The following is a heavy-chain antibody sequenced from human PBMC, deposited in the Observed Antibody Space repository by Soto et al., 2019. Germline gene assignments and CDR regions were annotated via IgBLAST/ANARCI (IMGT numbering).Heavy chain of an antibody. CDR1: GDSLSSGGYY. V-gene: IGHV4-31*04. J-gene: IGHJ6*02. CDR3: AKTKTPHVRNGMDV. Sequence: QVRLQESGPGLVRPSQTLSLTCTVSGDSLSSGGYYCSWIRQLPGKGLEWIGFIYYGGSTFYNPSLRSRVTMPADASKNQISLKLSSVTAADTAVYYCAKTKTPHVRNGMDVWGQGTTVTVSS. D-gene: IGHD2-8*01. CDR2: IYYGGST.